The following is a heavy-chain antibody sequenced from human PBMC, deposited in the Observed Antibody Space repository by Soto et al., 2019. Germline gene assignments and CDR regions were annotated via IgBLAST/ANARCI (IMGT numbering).Heavy chain of an antibody. Sequence: QVQLVQSGAEVKKPGASVPVSCTASGYTFTSYGISWVRQTPGQGLEWMGWINAYNGNTNYAQNLQGRLTMTTDTSTSTAYRELRRLRSDDTAGYYCARDWVGVDYWGQGTLVTVSS. CDR2: INAYNGNT. CDR3: ARDWVGVDY. J-gene: IGHJ4*02. V-gene: IGHV1-18*01. D-gene: IGHD3-16*01. CDR1: GYTFTSYG.